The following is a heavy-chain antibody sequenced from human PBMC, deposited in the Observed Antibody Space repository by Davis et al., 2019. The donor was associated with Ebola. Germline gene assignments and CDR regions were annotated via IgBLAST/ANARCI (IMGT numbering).Heavy chain of an antibody. Sequence: PGGSLRLSCTASGFTFSNHEMMWVRQAPGKGLEWISYIFRSGSAKYYPDSVTGRFSISRDNVKHSLYLEMNSLRVEDTAVYYCARGPLPGYSYFSLDFWGRGTLVTVSS. J-gene: IGHJ4*02. CDR3: ARGPLPGYSYFSLDF. CDR2: IFRSGSAK. V-gene: IGHV3-48*03. D-gene: IGHD5-18*01. CDR1: GFTFSNHE.